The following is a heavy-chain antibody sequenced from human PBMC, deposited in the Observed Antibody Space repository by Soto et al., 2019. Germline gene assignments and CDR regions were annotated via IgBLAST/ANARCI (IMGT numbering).Heavy chain of an antibody. Sequence: PGGSLRLSCAASGFTFSSYAMSWVRQAPGKWLEWVSAISGSGGSTYYADSVKGRFTISRDNSKNTLYLQMNSLRAEDTAVYYCAKTPRPYPIAAADYWGQGTLVTVSS. V-gene: IGHV3-23*01. CDR3: AKTPRPYPIAAADY. D-gene: IGHD6-13*01. CDR2: ISGSGGST. CDR1: GFTFSSYA. J-gene: IGHJ4*02.